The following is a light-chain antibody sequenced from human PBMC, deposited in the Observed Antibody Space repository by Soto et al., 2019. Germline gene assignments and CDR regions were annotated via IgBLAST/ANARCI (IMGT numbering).Light chain of an antibody. CDR3: QTWGTGVQV. CDR1: NGHTTYA. Sequence: QAVVTQSPSASASLGASVKLTCTLNNGHTTYAIAWHQQQPEKGPRFLMKVNGDGRHNKGDGIPDRFSGSSSGAERYLTISRLLSEDEGDYYCQTWGTGVQVFGGGTKLTVL. J-gene: IGLJ3*02. V-gene: IGLV4-69*01. CDR2: VNGDGRH.